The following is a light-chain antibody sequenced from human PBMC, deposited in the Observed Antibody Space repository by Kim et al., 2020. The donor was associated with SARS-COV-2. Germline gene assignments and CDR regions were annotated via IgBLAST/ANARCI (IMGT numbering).Light chain of an antibody. CDR2: GAS. CDR1: QSVSSN. CDR3: QQYNNWPQT. Sequence: PGERAALSCRASQSVSSNLAWYQQKPGQAPRLLIYGASTRATGIPARFSGSGSGTEFTLTISSLQSEDFAVYYCQQYNNWPQTFGGGTKVDIK. J-gene: IGKJ4*01. V-gene: IGKV3-15*01.